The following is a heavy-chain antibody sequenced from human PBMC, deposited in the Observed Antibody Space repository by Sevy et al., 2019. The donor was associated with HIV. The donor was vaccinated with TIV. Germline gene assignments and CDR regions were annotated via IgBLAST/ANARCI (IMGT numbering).Heavy chain of an antibody. J-gene: IGHJ3*01. CDR3: ASXXXEXXXXX. V-gene: IGHV3-23*01. CDR2: ISAGGGRT. CDR1: GITFSSYA. Sequence: GGSLRLSCAASGITFSSYAMSWVRQAPGKGLEWVSGISAGGGRTYHADSVKGRFTMSGDKSKNTLYLQMNSLTAEDTAVYYCASXXXEXXXXXWGXGTMVTVSS.